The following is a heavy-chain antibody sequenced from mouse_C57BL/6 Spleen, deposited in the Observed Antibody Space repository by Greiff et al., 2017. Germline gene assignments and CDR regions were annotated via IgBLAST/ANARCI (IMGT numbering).Heavy chain of an antibody. CDR2: ISGGGGNT. J-gene: IGHJ4*01. Sequence: EVMLVESGGGLVKPGGSLKLSCAASGFTFSSYTMSWVRQTPEKRLEWVATISGGGGNTYYPDSVKGRFTISRDNAKNTLYLQMSSLRSEDTALYYCARRGNYRAMDYWGQGTSVTVSS. V-gene: IGHV5-9*01. D-gene: IGHD2-1*01. CDR3: ARRGNYRAMDY. CDR1: GFTFSSYT.